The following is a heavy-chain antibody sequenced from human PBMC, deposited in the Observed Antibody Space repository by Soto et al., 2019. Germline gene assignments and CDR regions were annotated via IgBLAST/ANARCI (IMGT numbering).Heavy chain of an antibody. V-gene: IGHV3-9*01. CDR2: ISWNGASI. D-gene: IGHD3-10*01. J-gene: IGHJ4*02. Sequence: EVQLVESGGGLVQPGRSLRLSCAASGFTFDDYAIHWVRQAPGRGLEWVAGISWNGASIGYADSVKGRFTISRDNAKNSLHLQMNSLRSEDTALYYCANLPLYGSGFDCWGKGTLVTVSS. CDR1: GFTFDDYA. CDR3: ANLPLYGSGFDC.